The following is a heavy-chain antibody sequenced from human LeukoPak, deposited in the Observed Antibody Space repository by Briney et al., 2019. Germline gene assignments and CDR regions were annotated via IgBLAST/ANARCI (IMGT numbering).Heavy chain of an antibody. CDR3: ASRGGYSSSWFEYYFDY. CDR1: GGTFSSYA. CDR2: IIPIFGTA. D-gene: IGHD6-13*01. J-gene: IGHJ4*02. V-gene: IGHV1-69*13. Sequence: ASVKVSCKASGGTFSSYAISWVRQAPGQGLEWMGGIIPIFGTANYAQKFQGRVTITADESTSTAYMELSSLRSEDTAVYYCASRGGYSSSWFEYYFDYWGQGTLVTVSS.